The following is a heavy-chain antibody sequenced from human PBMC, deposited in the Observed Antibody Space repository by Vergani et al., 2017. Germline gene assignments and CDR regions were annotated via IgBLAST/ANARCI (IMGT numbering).Heavy chain of an antibody. V-gene: IGHV3-11*06. CDR3: ARIISSSWYYFDY. CDR1: GFPFSDYY. CDR2: ISSSSSYT. Sequence: QVQLVESGGGLVKPGGSLRLSCAASGFPFSDYYMSWIRQAPGKGLEWVSYISSSSSYTNYADSVKGRFTISRDNAKNSLYLQMNSLRAEDTAVYYCARIISSSWYYFDYWGQGTLVTVSS. D-gene: IGHD6-13*01. J-gene: IGHJ4*02.